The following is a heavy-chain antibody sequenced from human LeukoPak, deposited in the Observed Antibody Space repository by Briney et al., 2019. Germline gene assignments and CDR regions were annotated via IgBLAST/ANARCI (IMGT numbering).Heavy chain of an antibody. CDR3: AGSIAAAGTFDY. J-gene: IGHJ4*02. Sequence: ASVKVSCKASGYTFTSYDINWVRQATGQGLEWMGWMNHNSGNTGYAQKFQGRVTMTRNTSISTAYMELSSLRSEDTAVYYCAGSIAAAGTFDYWGQGTLVTVSS. V-gene: IGHV1-8*01. CDR1: GYTFTSYD. CDR2: MNHNSGNT. D-gene: IGHD6-13*01.